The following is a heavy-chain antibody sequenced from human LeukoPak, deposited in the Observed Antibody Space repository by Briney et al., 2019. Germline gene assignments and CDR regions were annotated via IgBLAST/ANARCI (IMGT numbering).Heavy chain of an antibody. CDR2: IYYSGTT. CDR1: GGSISGYY. CDR3: ARVERIDSSGYYYDDY. D-gene: IGHD3-22*01. J-gene: IGHJ4*02. V-gene: IGHV4-59*12. Sequence: SETLSLTCTVSGGSISGYYWSWIRQPPGKGLEWIGYIYYSGTTYYNPSLKSRVTMSVDTSKNQFSLKLSSVTAADTAVYYCARVERIDSSGYYYDDYWGQGTLVTVSS.